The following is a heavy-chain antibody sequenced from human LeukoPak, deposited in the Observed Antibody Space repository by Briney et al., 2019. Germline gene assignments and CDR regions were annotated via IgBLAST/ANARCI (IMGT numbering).Heavy chain of an antibody. CDR1: GDSMSTYY. D-gene: IGHD1-26*01. CDR2: IYTSGST. V-gene: IGHV4-4*09. Sequence: SETLSLTCTVSGDSMSTYYWSWIRQSPGQGLEWIGHIYTSGSTNYNPSLKSRVTISVDTSNSQFSLRLSSVTATDTAVYYCARHPYSGAYLRNNWFDPWGQGTLVTVSS. J-gene: IGHJ5*02. CDR3: ARHPYSGAYLRNNWFDP.